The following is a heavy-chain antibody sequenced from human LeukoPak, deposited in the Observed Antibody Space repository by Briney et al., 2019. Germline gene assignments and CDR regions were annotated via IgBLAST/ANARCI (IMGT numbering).Heavy chain of an antibody. J-gene: IGHJ6*02. CDR3: ASGYYYYYYGMDV. Sequence: SETLSLTCTVSGGSISSYYWSWIRQPPGKGLEWIGYIYYSGSTNYNPSLKSRVTISVDTSKNQFSLKLSSVTAADTAAYYCASGYYYYYYGMDVWGQGTTVTVSS. V-gene: IGHV4-59*01. CDR2: IYYSGST. CDR1: GGSISSYY. D-gene: IGHD3-10*01.